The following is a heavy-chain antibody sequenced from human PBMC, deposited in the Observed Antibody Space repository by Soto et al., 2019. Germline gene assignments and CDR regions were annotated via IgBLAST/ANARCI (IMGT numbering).Heavy chain of an antibody. CDR2: MYYSGST. J-gene: IGHJ4*02. D-gene: IGHD3-3*01. CDR1: GGSISSYY. V-gene: IGHV4-59*08. CDR3: ARGGWRQIDY. Sequence: QVQLQESGPGLVTPSETLSLTCTVSGGSISSYYWSWIRQPPGKGLEWIGYMYYSGSTNYNPSLKSRVTISLDTSKNQFFLKVSSVTAADTAVYYCARGGWRQIDYWGQGTLVTVSS.